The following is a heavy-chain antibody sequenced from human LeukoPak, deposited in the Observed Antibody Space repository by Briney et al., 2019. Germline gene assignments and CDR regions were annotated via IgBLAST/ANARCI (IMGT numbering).Heavy chain of an antibody. CDR3: ARGGGDLAFDI. CDR1: GYTFSIYG. J-gene: IGHJ3*02. CDR2: ISAYTGNS. D-gene: IGHD2-21*01. V-gene: IGHV1-18*01. Sequence: ASVTVSCKASGYTFSIYGITWVRQAPGQGLEWMGWISAYTGNSNYAQKFQDRFTMTTDTPTSTAYMELRSLRPDDTAVYYCARGGGDLAFDIWGQGTMVTVSS.